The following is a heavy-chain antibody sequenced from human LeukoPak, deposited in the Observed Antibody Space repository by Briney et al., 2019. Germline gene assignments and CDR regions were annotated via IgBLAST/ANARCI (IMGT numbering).Heavy chain of an antibody. D-gene: IGHD2-15*01. CDR3: ARDCSGGSCDAFDI. Sequence: GRSLRLSCAGSGFTFSSYGMHWVRQAPGKGLEWVAVIWYDGSNKYYADSVKGRFTISRDNSKNTLYLQMNSLRAEDTAVYYCARDCSGGSCDAFDIWGQGTMVTVPS. CDR2: IWYDGSNK. CDR1: GFTFSSYG. V-gene: IGHV3-33*01. J-gene: IGHJ3*02.